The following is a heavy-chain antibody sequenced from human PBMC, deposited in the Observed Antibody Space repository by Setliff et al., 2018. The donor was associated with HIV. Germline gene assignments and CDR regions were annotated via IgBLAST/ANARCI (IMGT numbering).Heavy chain of an antibody. V-gene: IGHV3-30*02. CDR3: AKDRGTRTFYFDY. Sequence: LRLSCAASGFTFTSYGMHWVRQAPGKGLEWVAFIRYDGSNKYYGESVKGRFTISRDNSKNTLYLQMNSLRAEDTAIYYCAKDRGTRTFYFDYWGQGTLVTVSS. CDR1: GFTFTSYG. D-gene: IGHD3-16*01. CDR2: IRYDGSNK. J-gene: IGHJ4*02.